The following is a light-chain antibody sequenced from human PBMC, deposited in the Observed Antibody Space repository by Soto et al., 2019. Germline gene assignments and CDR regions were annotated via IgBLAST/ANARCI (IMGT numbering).Light chain of an antibody. J-gene: IGLJ2*01. CDR1: ISDVGRYDY. V-gene: IGLV2-11*01. CDR3: CSKAGTSTAV. Sequence: QSALTQPRSLSGSPGQSVTISCTGTISDVGRYDYVSWYQHHPGKAPKLLIYDVNKWPSGVPDRFSGSKSGNTASLSISGLQAEDEADYYCCSKAGTSTAVFGGGTKVTVL. CDR2: DVN.